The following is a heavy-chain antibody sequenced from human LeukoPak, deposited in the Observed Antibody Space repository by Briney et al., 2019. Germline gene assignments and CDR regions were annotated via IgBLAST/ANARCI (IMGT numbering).Heavy chain of an antibody. D-gene: IGHD3-22*01. CDR2: IWYDGSNK. CDR1: GFTFSSYG. V-gene: IGHV3-33*01. CDR3: ARDSVEDSRGAFDI. J-gene: IGHJ3*02. Sequence: PGGSLRLSCAASGFTFSSYGMHWVRQAPGKGLEWVAVIWYDGSNKYYADSVKGRFTISRDNSKNTLYLQMNSLRAEDTAVYYCARDSVEDSRGAFDIWGQGTMVTVSS.